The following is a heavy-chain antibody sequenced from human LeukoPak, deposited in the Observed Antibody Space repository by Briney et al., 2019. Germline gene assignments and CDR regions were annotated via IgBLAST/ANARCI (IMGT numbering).Heavy chain of an antibody. V-gene: IGHV1-69*06. D-gene: IGHD1-26*01. CDR2: IIPIFGTA. J-gene: IGHJ4*02. CDR1: GGTFSSYA. CDR3: ARLLVGATNPLFDY. Sequence: ASVKVSCKASGGTFSSYAISWVRQAPGQGLEWMGGIIPIFGTANYAQKFQGRVTITADKSTSTAYMELSSLRSEDTAVYCCARLLVGATNPLFDYWGQGTLVTVSS.